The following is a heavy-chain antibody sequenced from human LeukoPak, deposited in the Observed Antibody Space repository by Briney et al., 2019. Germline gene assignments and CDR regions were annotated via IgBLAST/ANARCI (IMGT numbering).Heavy chain of an antibody. Sequence: SVKVSCKXSGGTFSSDAISWVRQAPGQGLEWMGRIIPIFGTANYAQKFQGRVTITTDESTSTAYMELSSLRSEDTAVYYCAIGGPDYYDSSGYYIDYWGQGTLVTVSS. V-gene: IGHV1-69*05. J-gene: IGHJ4*02. D-gene: IGHD3-22*01. CDR2: IIPIFGTA. CDR3: AIGGPDYYDSSGYYIDY. CDR1: GGTFSSDA.